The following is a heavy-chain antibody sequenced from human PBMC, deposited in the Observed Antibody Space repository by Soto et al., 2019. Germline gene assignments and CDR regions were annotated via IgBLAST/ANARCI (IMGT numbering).Heavy chain of an antibody. Sequence: PGGSLRLSCVASGLTFSTYAMTWVRQAPGKGLEWVSAISGSGSGTNYADSVKGRFTISRDNSKNILYLQMNSLRGEDTAVYYCAKEKPTTTRFDYWGPGTLVTVSS. CDR1: GLTFSTYA. J-gene: IGHJ4*02. D-gene: IGHD1-1*01. CDR3: AKEKPTTTRFDY. CDR2: ISGSGSGT. V-gene: IGHV3-23*01.